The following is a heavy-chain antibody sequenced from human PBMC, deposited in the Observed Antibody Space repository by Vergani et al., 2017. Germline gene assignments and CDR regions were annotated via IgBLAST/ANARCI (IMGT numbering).Heavy chain of an antibody. V-gene: IGHV1-2*02. CDR1: GYTFTGYY. J-gene: IGHJ5*02. Sequence: QVQLVQSGAEVKKPGASVKVSCKASGYTFTGYYMHWVRQAPGQGLEWMGWINPNSGGTNYAQKFQGRVTMTRDTSISTAYMELSRLRSDDTAVYYCARSPYCSSTSCYDWFDPWGQGTLVTVSS. CDR2: INPNSGGT. D-gene: IGHD2-2*01. CDR3: ARSPYCSSTSCYDWFDP.